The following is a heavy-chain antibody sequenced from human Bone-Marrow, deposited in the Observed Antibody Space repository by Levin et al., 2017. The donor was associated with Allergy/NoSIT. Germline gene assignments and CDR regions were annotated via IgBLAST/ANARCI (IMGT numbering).Heavy chain of an antibody. CDR2: ISSSSSYI. V-gene: IGHV3-21*01. Sequence: GGSLRLSCAASGFTFSSYSMNWVRQAPGKGLEWVSSISSSSSYIYYADSVKGRFTISRDNAKNSLYLQMNSLRAEDTAVYYCARERITIFGVVIILVGIDPWGQGTLVTVSS. J-gene: IGHJ5*02. CDR1: GFTFSSYS. D-gene: IGHD3-3*01. CDR3: ARERITIFGVVIILVGIDP.